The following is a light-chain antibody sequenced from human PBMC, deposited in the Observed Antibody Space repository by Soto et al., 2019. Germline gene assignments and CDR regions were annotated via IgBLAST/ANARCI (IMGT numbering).Light chain of an antibody. Sequence: EIVLTQSPGTLSLSPGERATLSCRASQSVSNNYLAWYQQKPGQAPRRLIFGASGRATGIPDRFSGSGSGTDFTLTISGLEPEDFAVYYCQQYGTSPTFGQGTKVEIK. CDR3: QQYGTSPT. CDR1: QSVSNNY. J-gene: IGKJ1*01. V-gene: IGKV3-20*01. CDR2: GAS.